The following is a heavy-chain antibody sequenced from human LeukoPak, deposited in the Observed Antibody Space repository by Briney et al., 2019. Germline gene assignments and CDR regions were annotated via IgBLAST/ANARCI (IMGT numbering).Heavy chain of an antibody. CDR1: GYTFTIYG. Sequence: GASVKVSCTASGYTFTIYGISWVRQAPGQGLEWMGWISAYNGNTNYAQKLQGRVTITTDTSTSTAYMELRSLRSDDTAVYYCARDLELLRLFDYWGQGTLVTVSS. CDR3: ARDLELLRLFDY. J-gene: IGHJ4*02. CDR2: ISAYNGNT. V-gene: IGHV1-18*01. D-gene: IGHD1-7*01.